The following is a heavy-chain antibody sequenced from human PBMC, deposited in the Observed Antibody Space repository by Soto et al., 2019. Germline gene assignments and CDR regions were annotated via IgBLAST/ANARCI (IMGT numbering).Heavy chain of an antibody. CDR2: IYYTGST. Sequence: SETLSLTCTVSCGSISTYYWNWVRQPPGKGLEWIGNIYYTGSTNYNPSLKSRVTISVDTSKNQFSLKLTSVTAADTAVYYCARPSVAVTWGPFDYWGQGTLVTVSS. CDR3: ARPSVAVTWGPFDY. J-gene: IGHJ4*02. D-gene: IGHD6-19*01. V-gene: IGHV4-59*01. CDR1: CGSISTYY.